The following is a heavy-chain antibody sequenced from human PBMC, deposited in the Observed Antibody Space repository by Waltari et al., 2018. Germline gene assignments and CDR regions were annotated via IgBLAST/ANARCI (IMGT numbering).Heavy chain of an antibody. D-gene: IGHD3-9*01. CDR2: INSEGSST. CDR1: GFTFSSYW. J-gene: IGHJ4*02. CDR3: ARGEYFDWPAGPDY. V-gene: IGHV3-74*01. Sequence: EVQLVESGGGLVQPGGSLRLSCAASGFTFSSYWMHWVRQAPGKGLVGVSRINSEGSSTSYADSVKGRFTIARDNAKNTLYLQMNSLRAEDTAVYYCARGEYFDWPAGPDYWGQGTLVTVSS.